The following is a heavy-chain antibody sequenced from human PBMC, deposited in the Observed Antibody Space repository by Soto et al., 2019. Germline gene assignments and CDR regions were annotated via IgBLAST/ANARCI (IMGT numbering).Heavy chain of an antibody. CDR1: EFIFSSYS. Sequence: EVQLVESGGGLVQPGGSLRLSCAASEFIFSSYSMNWVRQAPVKGMEWVSYISSSSSTIYYADSVKGRFTISRDNAKNSLYLQMNSLRVEDTAVFYCARDLLYGSGSYIYFDYWGQGTLVTVSS. CDR3: ARDLLYGSGSYIYFDY. J-gene: IGHJ4*02. CDR2: ISSSSSTI. V-gene: IGHV3-48*01. D-gene: IGHD3-10*01.